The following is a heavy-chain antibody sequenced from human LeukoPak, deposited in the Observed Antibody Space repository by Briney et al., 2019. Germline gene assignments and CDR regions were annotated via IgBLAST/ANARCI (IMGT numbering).Heavy chain of an antibody. J-gene: IGHJ4*02. CDR1: GYTLTSNG. V-gene: IGHV1-18*01. CDR2: ISAYNGNT. D-gene: IGHD6-19*01. CDR3: ARDQQWLDPARHGFDY. Sequence: EVSVKVSCKASGYTLTSNGISWVRQVLGQGLEWVGWISAYNGNTNYAQKFQGRVTMTTDTSTSAAYMELRSLRSDDTAVYYCARDQQWLDPARHGFDYWGQGTLVTVSS.